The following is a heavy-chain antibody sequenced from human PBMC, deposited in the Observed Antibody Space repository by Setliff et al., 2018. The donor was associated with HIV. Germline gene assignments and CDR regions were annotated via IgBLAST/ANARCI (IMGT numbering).Heavy chain of an antibody. CDR1: GFIFTDYQ. J-gene: IGHJ4*02. Sequence: ASVKVSCKTSGFIFTDYQIHWVRQAPGQGLEWMGRFNPNSGVTNSPQKFQGRVTITRDTSINTAYMELSRLTSDDTAFYYCAREPTGDFWSGYSSRGLDYWGQGTLVTVSS. D-gene: IGHD3-3*01. CDR3: AREPTGDFWSGYSSRGLDY. CDR2: FNPNSGVT. V-gene: IGHV1-2*06.